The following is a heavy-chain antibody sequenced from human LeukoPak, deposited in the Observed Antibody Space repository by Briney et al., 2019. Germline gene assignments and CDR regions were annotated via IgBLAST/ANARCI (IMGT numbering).Heavy chain of an antibody. V-gene: IGHV6-1*01. CDR1: GDSVSSNSAA. J-gene: IGHJ4*02. D-gene: IGHD3-22*01. CDR3: AREGAGDDTSGFYYFFDY. CDR2: TYYRSNWNN. Sequence: SQTFSLTCAISGDSVSSNSAAWNWLRQSPSRGLEWLGRTYYRSNWNNDYALSVKSRVTINPDTSKNQFSLQLNSVTPEDTAVYYCAREGAGDDTSGFYYFFDYWGQGTLVTVSS.